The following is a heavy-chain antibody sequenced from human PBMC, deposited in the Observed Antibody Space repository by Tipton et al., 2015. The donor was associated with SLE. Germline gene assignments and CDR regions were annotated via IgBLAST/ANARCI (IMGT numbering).Heavy chain of an antibody. J-gene: IGHJ6*02. Sequence: QVQLVQSGAEVKKPGASVKVSCKASGYTFTSYGISWVRQAPGQGLEWMGWISVDNGNTNYAQKFQGRVTMTTDTSTNAAYMELRSLRSDDTAVYYCARDGTKVDQSYGMDVWGQGTTVTGSS. CDR1: GYTFTSYG. CDR2: ISVDNGNT. D-gene: IGHD1-7*01. CDR3: ARDGTKVDQSYGMDV. V-gene: IGHV1-18*01.